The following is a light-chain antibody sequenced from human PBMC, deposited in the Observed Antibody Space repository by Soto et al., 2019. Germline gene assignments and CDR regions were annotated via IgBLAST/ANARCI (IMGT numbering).Light chain of an antibody. CDR1: QSISSW. J-gene: IGKJ1*01. Sequence: DIQMTQSPSTLSASVGDRVTITCRASQSISSWLAWYQQKPGKAPKLLIYDASSLESGVPSRFSGSGSGTEFTLTISSLQPDDFAPYYCQQYNSYLWTFGQGTKVDMK. CDR2: DAS. V-gene: IGKV1-5*01. CDR3: QQYNSYLWT.